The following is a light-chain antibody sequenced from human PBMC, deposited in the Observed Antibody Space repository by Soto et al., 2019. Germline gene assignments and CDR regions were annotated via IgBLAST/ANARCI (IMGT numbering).Light chain of an antibody. V-gene: IGLV2-14*01. CDR2: DVN. CDR1: SSDVGGYNY. CDR3: SSYTSSSTLV. Sequence: QSVLTQPASVSGSPGHSITISCTGTSSDVGGYNYVPWYQQHPGKAPKLMIYDVNNRPSGVSNRFSGSKSGNTASLTISGLQAEDEADYYCSSYTSSSTLVFGTGTKVTVL. J-gene: IGLJ1*01.